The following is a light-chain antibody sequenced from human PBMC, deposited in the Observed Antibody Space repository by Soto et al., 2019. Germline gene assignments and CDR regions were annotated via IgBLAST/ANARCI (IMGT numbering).Light chain of an antibody. CDR1: QSVSIY. V-gene: IGKV3-20*01. CDR3: QQYGSSPGT. Sequence: EIVLTQSPGTLSLSPGERATLSCRASQSVSIYLAWYQQKPGQAPRLLISGASSRATGIPDRFSGSGSGTDCTLTISRLEPEDFAVSYCQQYGSSPGTCGGGTKVEIK. J-gene: IGKJ4*02. CDR2: GAS.